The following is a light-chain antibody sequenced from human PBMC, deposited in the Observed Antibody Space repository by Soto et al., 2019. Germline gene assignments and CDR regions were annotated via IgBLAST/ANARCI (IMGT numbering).Light chain of an antibody. J-gene: IGKJ1*01. CDR2: GAS. CDR1: QSFTSDY. V-gene: IGKV3-20*01. Sequence: EIVLTQSPGTLSLAPGETATVSCRASQSFTSDYLAWYQQKPGQAPRLLIHGASSRATGIPDRFSGSGSGTDFTLTISSLQPDDFATYYCQQYSTYTPRTFGQGTKVDIK. CDR3: QQYSTYTPRT.